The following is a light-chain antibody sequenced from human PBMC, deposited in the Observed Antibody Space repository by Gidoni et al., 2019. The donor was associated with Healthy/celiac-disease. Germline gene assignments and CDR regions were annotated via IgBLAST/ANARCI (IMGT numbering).Light chain of an antibody. CDR2: KAS. CDR3: QQYNSYPLT. Sequence: DIQMTQSPSTLSASVVDRVTITCRASQSISSWLAWYQQKPGKAPKLLIYKASSLESGVPSRFSGSGSGTEFTLTISSLQPDDFANYYCQQYNSYPLTFGGGTKVEIK. V-gene: IGKV1-5*03. J-gene: IGKJ4*01. CDR1: QSISSW.